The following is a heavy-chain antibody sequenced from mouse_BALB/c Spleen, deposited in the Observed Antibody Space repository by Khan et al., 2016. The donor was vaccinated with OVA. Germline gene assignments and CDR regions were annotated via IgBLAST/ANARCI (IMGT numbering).Heavy chain of an antibody. V-gene: IGHV1S81*02. CDR3: TRVRYGNSFAY. D-gene: IGHD2-10*02. CDR1: GYTFTSYY. CDR2: INPSNGGT. Sequence: VQLQQSGAELVKPGASVKLSCKASGYTFTSYYIYWVKQRPGQGLEWIGGINPSNGGTNFNEKFKSKATLTVDKSSSTAYMQLSSLTSEDSAVYYCTRVRYGNSFAYWGQGTLVTVST. J-gene: IGHJ3*01.